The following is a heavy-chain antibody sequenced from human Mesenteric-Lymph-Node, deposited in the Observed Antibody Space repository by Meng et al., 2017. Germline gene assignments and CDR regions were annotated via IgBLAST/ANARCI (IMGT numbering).Heavy chain of an antibody. CDR3: ARDRLGGSYYAVDYYYGMDV. V-gene: IGHV3-7*01. CDR1: GFTSSNYW. D-gene: IGHD1-26*01. Sequence: GGSLRLSCAVSGFTSSNYWMTWVRQAPGKGLEWVANIMPDGNEKFYVDSVRGRFTISRDNAKNSLYLQMNSLRAEDTAVYYCARDRLGGSYYAVDYYYGMDVWGQGTTVTVSS. CDR2: IMPDGNEK. J-gene: IGHJ6*02.